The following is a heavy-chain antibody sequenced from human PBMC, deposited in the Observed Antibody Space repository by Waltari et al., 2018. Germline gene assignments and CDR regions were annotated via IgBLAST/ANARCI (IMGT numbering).Heavy chain of an antibody. CDR1: GLSSGPYT. D-gene: IGHD2-2*01. CDR3: VRENCSVTSCFKHFDY. CDR2: ISSSSAYK. J-gene: IGHJ4*02. V-gene: IGHV3-21*01. Sequence: EGQLVESGGGLVKPGGSLRLPCAASGLSSGPYTRNWVRQAPGKGLEWVSYISSSSAYKYYADSVKGRFAISRDNAKNLLFLQMNSLRADDTAVYYCVRENCSVTSCFKHFDYWGRGILVTVSS.